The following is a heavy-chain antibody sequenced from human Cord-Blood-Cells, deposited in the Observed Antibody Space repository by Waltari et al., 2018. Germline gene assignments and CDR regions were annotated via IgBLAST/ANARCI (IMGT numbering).Heavy chain of an antibody. CDR2: IWYDGSNK. V-gene: IGHV3-33*01. CDR1: GFTFSSHG. J-gene: IGHJ4*02. CDR3: ARDPHAKNWGTFDY. D-gene: IGHD7-27*01. Sequence: QVQLVESGGGVVQPGRSLRLSCAAFGFTFSSHGMHWVRPAPGKGLEWVAVIWYDGSNKYYADSVKGRFTISRDNSKNTLYLQMNSLRAEDTAVYYCARDPHAKNWGTFDYWGQGTLVTVSS.